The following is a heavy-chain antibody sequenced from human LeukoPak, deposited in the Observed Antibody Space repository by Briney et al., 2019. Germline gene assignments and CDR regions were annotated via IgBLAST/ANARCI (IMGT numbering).Heavy chain of an antibody. J-gene: IGHJ4*02. CDR1: GGSISSGSYY. V-gene: IGHV4-61*02. CDR2: IYTSGST. Sequence: SQTLSLTXTVSGGSISSGSYYWSWIRQPAGKGLEWIGRIYTSGSTNYNPSLKSRVTISVDTSKNQFSLKLSSVTAADTAVYYCAREQPRPSDFWSGYLDYWGQGTLVTVSS. CDR3: AREQPRPSDFWSGYLDY. D-gene: IGHD3-3*01.